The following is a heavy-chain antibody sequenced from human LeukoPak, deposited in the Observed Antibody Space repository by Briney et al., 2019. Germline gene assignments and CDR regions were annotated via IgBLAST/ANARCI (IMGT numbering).Heavy chain of an antibody. V-gene: IGHV1-2*02. Sequence: GASVKVSCKASGYTFSGYYMHWVRQAPGQGLEWMGWINPNSGGTSYAQKFQGRVTMTRDTSISTAYMELTRLTSDDTAVYFCARDAVSGPTWGQGTLVTASS. D-gene: IGHD6-25*01. J-gene: IGHJ4*02. CDR2: INPNSGGT. CDR1: GYTFSGYY. CDR3: ARDAVSGPT.